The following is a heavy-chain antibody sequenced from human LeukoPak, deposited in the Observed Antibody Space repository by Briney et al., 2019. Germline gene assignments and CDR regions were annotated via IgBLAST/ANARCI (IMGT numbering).Heavy chain of an antibody. CDR3: ESTRGR. J-gene: IGHJ4*02. D-gene: IGHD2-2*01. CDR1: GFTFNTYW. CDR2: IKEDGSEK. Sequence: PGGSLRLSCAASGFTFNTYWMRWVRQAPGKGLEWVATIKEDGSEKYYVDSVKGRFTMSMDNAKNSLYLQMNSLRVEDTAVYYCESTRGRWDQGTLVTVSS. V-gene: IGHV3-7*01.